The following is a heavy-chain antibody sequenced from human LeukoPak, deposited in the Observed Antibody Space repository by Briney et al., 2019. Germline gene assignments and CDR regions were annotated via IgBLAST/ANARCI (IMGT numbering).Heavy chain of an antibody. V-gene: IGHV3-7*01. CDR2: IQSDGSVQ. CDR1: GFSFSSYW. CDR3: ARIPRGSGWSFLDF. D-gene: IGHD6-19*01. J-gene: IGHJ4*02. Sequence: GGSLRLSCAASGFSFSSYWMSWVRQAPGKGLEWVANIQSDGSVQQYVDSVKGRLTVSRDNAKNSLYLQMNSLRAEDTAVYYCARIPRGSGWSFLDFWGQGTLVTVTS.